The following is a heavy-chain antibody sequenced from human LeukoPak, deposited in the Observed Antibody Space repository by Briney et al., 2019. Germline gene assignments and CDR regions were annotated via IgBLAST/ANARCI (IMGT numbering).Heavy chain of an antibody. CDR3: ATRHEKRYYYDSSVYYYYMDV. CDR1: GGSISSYY. CDR2: IYYSGST. V-gene: IGHV4-59*01. Sequence: SETLSLTCTVSGGSISSYYWSWIRQPPGKGLEWIGYIYYSGSTNYNPSLKSRVTISVDTSKNQFSLKLSSVTAADTAVYYCATRHEKRYYYDSSVYYYYMDVWGNGTTVTVSS. D-gene: IGHD3-22*01. J-gene: IGHJ6*03.